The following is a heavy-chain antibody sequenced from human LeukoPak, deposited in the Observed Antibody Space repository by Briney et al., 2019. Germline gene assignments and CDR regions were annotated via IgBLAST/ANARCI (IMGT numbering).Heavy chain of an antibody. CDR1: GYTFTGYY. V-gene: IGHV1-2*02. J-gene: IGHJ4*02. CDR2: INPNSGGT. Sequence: ASVKVSYKASGYTFTGYYMHWVRQAPGQGLEWMGWINPNSGGTNYAQKFQGRVTMTRDTSISTAYMELSRLRSDDTAVYYCARDLLYYDILTGYYSRYYFDYWGQGTLVTVSS. CDR3: ARDLLYYDILTGYYSRYYFDY. D-gene: IGHD3-9*01.